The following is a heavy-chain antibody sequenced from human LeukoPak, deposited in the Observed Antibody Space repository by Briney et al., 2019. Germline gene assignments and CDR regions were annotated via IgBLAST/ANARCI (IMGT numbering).Heavy chain of an antibody. V-gene: IGHV3-23*01. J-gene: IGHJ4*02. CDR2: IDRSGERT. CDR1: GFTFSIHA. Sequence: PGGSLRLSCAASGFTFSIHAMTWVRQAPGKGLEWVSTIDRSGERTHYADSVKGRFTISRDNSRNTLYLQINSLRAEDTAIYYCTKDVQNDVGATDCWGQGTLVTVSS. CDR3: TKDVQNDVGATDC. D-gene: IGHD1-26*01.